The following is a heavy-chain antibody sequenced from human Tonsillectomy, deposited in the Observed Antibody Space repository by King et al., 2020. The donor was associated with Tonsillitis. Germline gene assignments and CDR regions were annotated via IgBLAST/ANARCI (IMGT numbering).Heavy chain of an antibody. V-gene: IGHV3-30*02. CDR1: GFTFNDYD. CDR2: IRDDGNNK. D-gene: IGHD3-22*01. CDR3: AKRHRDSSGYYSGFDS. Sequence: VQLVESGGGVVQPGGSLRLSCAPSGFTFNDYDMSWIRQAPGKGLEWVAYIRDDGNNKYYADSVTGRFTISRDNSMNKLYLQMNGLRTGDTAVYYCAKRHRDSSGYYSGFDSWGQGTLVTVSS. J-gene: IGHJ4*02.